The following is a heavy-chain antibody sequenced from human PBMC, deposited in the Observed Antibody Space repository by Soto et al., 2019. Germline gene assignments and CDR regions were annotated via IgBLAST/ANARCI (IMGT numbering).Heavy chain of an antibody. CDR3: AKDQAAPVKVVAATSDY. CDR1: GFTFSSYA. D-gene: IGHD2-15*01. Sequence: GSLRLSCAASGFTFSSYAMSWVRQAPGKGLEWVSAISGSGGSTYYADSVKGRFTISRDNSKNTLYLQMNSLRAEDTAVYYCAKDQAAPVKVVAATSDYWGQGTLVTVSS. J-gene: IGHJ4*02. CDR2: ISGSGGST. V-gene: IGHV3-23*01.